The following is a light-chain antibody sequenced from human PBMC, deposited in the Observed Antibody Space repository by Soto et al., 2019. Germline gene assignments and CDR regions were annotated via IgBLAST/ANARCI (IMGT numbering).Light chain of an antibody. CDR2: AAS. CDR3: QHYGSSMYT. V-gene: IGKV1-39*01. Sequence: DIQMTQFPSSLSASVGDRVTITCRASQSISSYLIWHQQKPGKAPNLLIYAASSLQSGVPSRFSGSGSGTDFTLTISSLQPEDFAVYYCQHYGSSMYTFGQGTKLEIK. CDR1: QSISSY. J-gene: IGKJ2*01.